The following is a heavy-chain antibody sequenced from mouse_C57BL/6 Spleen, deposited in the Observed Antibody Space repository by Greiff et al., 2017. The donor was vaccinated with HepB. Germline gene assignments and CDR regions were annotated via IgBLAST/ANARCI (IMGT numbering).Heavy chain of an antibody. CDR2: IYPRSGNT. J-gene: IGHJ3*01. CDR3: AAKDWGFAY. Sequence: VKLVESGAELARPGASVKLSCKASGYTFTSYGISWVKQRTGQGLEWIGEIYPRSGNTYYNEKFKGKATLTADKSSSTAYMELRSLTSEDSAVYFCAAKDWGFAYWGQGTLVTVSA. CDR1: GYTFTSYG. V-gene: IGHV1-81*01.